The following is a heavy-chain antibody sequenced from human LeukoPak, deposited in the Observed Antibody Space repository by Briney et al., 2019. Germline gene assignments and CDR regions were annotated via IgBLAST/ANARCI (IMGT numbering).Heavy chain of an antibody. CDR2: IYASGST. V-gene: IGHV4-59*01. J-gene: IGHJ4*02. Sequence: SETLSLTCAVSGASISHYSWRWIRQPPGKGLEWIGDIYASGSTSYNPSHTGRVTTSKDTSKNHFSLKLISVTAADTAVYYCARDESDYGDPGRVFDYWGQGTLVTVSS. CDR1: GASISHYS. D-gene: IGHD4-17*01. CDR3: ARDESDYGDPGRVFDY.